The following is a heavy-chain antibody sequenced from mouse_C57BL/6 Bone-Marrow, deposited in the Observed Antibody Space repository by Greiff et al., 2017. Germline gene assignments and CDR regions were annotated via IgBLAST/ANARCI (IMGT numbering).Heavy chain of an antibody. J-gene: IGHJ1*03. D-gene: IGHD1-1*01. CDR1: GYTFTSYW. Sequence: QVQLQQPGAELVKPGASVKLSCKASGYTFTSYWMHWVKQRPGQGLEWIGMIHPNSGSTNYNEQFKSKATLTVDKSSSTAYMQLSSLTSEDSAVYYCARSSSTVVATDWYFDVWGTGTTVTVSS. V-gene: IGHV1-64*01. CDR3: ARSSSTVVATDWYFDV. CDR2: IHPNSGST.